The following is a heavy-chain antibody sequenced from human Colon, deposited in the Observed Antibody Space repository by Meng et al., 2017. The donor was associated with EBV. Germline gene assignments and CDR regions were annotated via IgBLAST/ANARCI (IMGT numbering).Heavy chain of an antibody. CDR1: GGSISSGGYY. D-gene: IGHD5-24*01. CDR2: IYYSGST. J-gene: IGHJ4*02. CDR3: ARGPSRWLQFSFDY. Sequence: QVQLQEWVPGPVKPLQTLSLTCMVSGGSISSGGYYWSWIRQHPGKGLEWIGYIYYSGSTYYNPSLKSRVTISIDTSKNQFSLKLSSVTAADTAVYYCARGPSRWLQFSFDYWGQGTLVTVSS. V-gene: IGHV4-31*03.